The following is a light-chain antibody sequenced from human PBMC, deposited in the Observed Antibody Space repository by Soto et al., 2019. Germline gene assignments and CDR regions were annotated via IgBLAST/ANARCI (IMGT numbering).Light chain of an antibody. CDR2: SNN. CDR3: AAWDDSLNEYV. J-gene: IGLJ1*01. Sequence: QSVLTQPSSASGTTGQRVTISCSGSSSNIGAHTVNWYQQVPGTAPKLLIYSNNERPSGVPDRFSGSKSGTSASLAISGLQSEDEAEYYCAAWDDSLNEYVFGSGTKLTVL. CDR1: SSNIGAHT. V-gene: IGLV1-44*01.